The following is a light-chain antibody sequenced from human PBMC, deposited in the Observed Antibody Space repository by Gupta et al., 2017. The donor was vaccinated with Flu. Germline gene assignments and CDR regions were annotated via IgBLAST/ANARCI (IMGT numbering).Light chain of an antibody. Sequence: QSALTQPASVSGSPGQSITISCTGPTSDVGDYHSGSWYQQRPGTAPKLMIYDVSNRPSGISNRFAGSKSGNTASLTISGLQAEDEADYYCSSYKSGTLAVAFGGGTKLTVL. CDR2: DVS. V-gene: IGLV2-14*01. J-gene: IGLJ3*02. CDR1: TSDVGDYHS. CDR3: SSYKSGTLAVA.